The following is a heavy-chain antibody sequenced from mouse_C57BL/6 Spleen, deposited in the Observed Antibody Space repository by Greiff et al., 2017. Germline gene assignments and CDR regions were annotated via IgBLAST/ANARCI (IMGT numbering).Heavy chain of an antibody. V-gene: IGHV5-16*01. CDR3: AIEGSYDGYPAPFAY. CDR1: GFTFSDYY. CDR2: ISDDGSSN. D-gene: IGHD2-3*01. Sequence: EVKLMESEGGLVQPGSSLKLSCAASGFTFSDYYMAWVRQVPEKGLEWVANISDDGSSNYYLDSLQSRFIISRDNAKNILYLQMSILKSEDSATYYCAIEGSYDGYPAPFAYWGQGVLVTVSA. J-gene: IGHJ3*01.